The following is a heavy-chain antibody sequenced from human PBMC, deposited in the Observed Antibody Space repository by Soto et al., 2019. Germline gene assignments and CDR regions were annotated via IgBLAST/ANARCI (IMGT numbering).Heavy chain of an antibody. CDR1: GGTFSTFG. D-gene: IGHD4-17*01. CDR2: IIPFFGTA. V-gene: IGHV1-69*13. J-gene: IGHJ4*02. Sequence: SVKVSFKASGGTFSTFGISWVRQAPGQGLEWMGGIIPFFGTARYSQKCEDRITITADESTNTVYMDLRSLTSEDTAIYYCAKSAPMDAGDKYYYDFWGQGALVTVSS. CDR3: AKSAPMDAGDKYYYDF.